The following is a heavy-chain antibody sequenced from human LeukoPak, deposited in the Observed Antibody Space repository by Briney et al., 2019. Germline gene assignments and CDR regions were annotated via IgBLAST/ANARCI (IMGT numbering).Heavy chain of an antibody. CDR2: ISYDGSNK. CDR3: ARDLVVARVRNSPDDY. Sequence: PGGSLRLSCAASGFTFSSYAMHWVRQAPGKGLEWVAVISYDGSNKYYADSVKGRFTISRDNAKNSLYLQMNSLRAEDTAVYYCARDLVVARVRNSPDDYWGQGTLVTVSS. CDR1: GFTFSSYA. J-gene: IGHJ4*02. D-gene: IGHD2-15*01. V-gene: IGHV3-30-3*01.